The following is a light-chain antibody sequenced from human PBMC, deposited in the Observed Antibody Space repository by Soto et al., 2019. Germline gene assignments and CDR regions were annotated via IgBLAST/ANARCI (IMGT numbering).Light chain of an antibody. Sequence: DIQMTQSPSSLSAYLGDRVTITCRASQGISNYLAWYQQKPGKVPTLLIYAASTLQSGVPSRFGGSGSGTDFTLTISSLQPEDVATYYCQKYNSAPPLTFGGGTKVEIK. J-gene: IGKJ4*01. CDR3: QKYNSAPPLT. CDR1: QGISNY. V-gene: IGKV1-27*01. CDR2: AAS.